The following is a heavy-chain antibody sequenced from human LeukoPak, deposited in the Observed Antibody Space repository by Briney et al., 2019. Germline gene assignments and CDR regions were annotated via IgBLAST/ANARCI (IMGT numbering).Heavy chain of an antibody. D-gene: IGHD3-10*01. J-gene: IGHJ3*02. V-gene: IGHV4-39*01. CDR1: GGSISTSSSY. CDR3: ARGLGYGSGSYYLGFDM. Sequence: PSETLSLTCTVFGGSISTSSSYWGWIRQPPGNGLEWIGSIYYSGSTYYNPSLKSRVTISVDTSRNQFSLKLSSVSAADTAVYYCARGLGYGSGSYYLGFDMWGQGTMVTVSS. CDR2: IYYSGST.